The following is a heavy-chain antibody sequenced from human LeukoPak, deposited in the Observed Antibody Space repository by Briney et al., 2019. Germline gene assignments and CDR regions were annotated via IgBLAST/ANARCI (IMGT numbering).Heavy chain of an antibody. Sequence: PGGSLRLSCAASGFTFSSYDMNWVRQAPGKGLEWVSYISNSGSNIYYADSVKGRFTISRDNAKNSLYLQMNSLRAEDTAVYYCARDGVYCSGGSCYYYYYYGMDVWGKGTTVTVSS. J-gene: IGHJ6*04. D-gene: IGHD2-15*01. CDR2: ISNSGSNI. CDR1: GFTFSSYD. V-gene: IGHV3-48*03. CDR3: ARDGVYCSGGSCYYYYYYGMDV.